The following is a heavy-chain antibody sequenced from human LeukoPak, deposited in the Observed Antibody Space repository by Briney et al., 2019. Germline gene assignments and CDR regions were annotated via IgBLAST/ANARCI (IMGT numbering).Heavy chain of an antibody. Sequence: GGSLRLSCAASGFTFSSYDMHWVRQATGKGLEWVSAIGTAGDTYYPGSVKGRFTISRDNSKNTLYLQMNSLRAEDTAVYYCAKGPDSSGYGYYYGMVVWGQGTTVTVSS. CDR1: GFTFSSYD. CDR3: AKGPDSSGYGYYYGMVV. D-gene: IGHD3-22*01. J-gene: IGHJ6*02. V-gene: IGHV3-13*04. CDR2: IGTAGDT.